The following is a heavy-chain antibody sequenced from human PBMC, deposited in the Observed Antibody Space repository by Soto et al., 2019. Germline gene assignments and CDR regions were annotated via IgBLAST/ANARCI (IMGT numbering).Heavy chain of an antibody. J-gene: IGHJ3*02. CDR2: INPSGGST. Sequence: ASVKVSCKAFGYTFTSYYMHWVRQAPGQGLEWMGIINPSGGSTSYAQKFQGRVTMTRDTSTSTVYMELSSLRSEDTAVYYCARDFSYYDFWSGPRDASDIWGQGTMVTGSS. V-gene: IGHV1-46*03. CDR3: ARDFSYYDFWSGPRDASDI. CDR1: GYTFTSYY. D-gene: IGHD3-3*01.